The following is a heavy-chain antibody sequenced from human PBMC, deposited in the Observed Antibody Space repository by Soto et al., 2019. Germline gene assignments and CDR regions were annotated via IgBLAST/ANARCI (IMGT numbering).Heavy chain of an antibody. J-gene: IGHJ4*02. Sequence: QVQLVQSGAEVKKPGASVRVSCQASGYSFTNYYLHWVRQAPGQGPEWVGIIDPSGGNTRYAQKFQGRVTMTRHTATRTVYVELSSRRPEDTALYYCAVWNSPYKTGCWGGTFDYWGQGTLVSVSS. CDR2: IDPSGGNT. CDR1: GYSFTNYY. V-gene: IGHV1-46*01. D-gene: IGHD2-15*01. CDR3: AVWNSPYKTGCWGGTFDY.